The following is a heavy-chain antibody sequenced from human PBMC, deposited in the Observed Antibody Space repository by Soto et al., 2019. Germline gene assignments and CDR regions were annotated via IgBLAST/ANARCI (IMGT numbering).Heavy chain of an antibody. CDR2: IYYRGST. V-gene: IGHV4-30-4*01. J-gene: IGHJ6*02. CDR3: ASDFMIPPLYYYGMDV. CDR1: GGSISGCDYY. D-gene: IGHD3-3*01. Sequence: QVQLQESGPGLVKPSQTLSLTCSVSGGSISGCDYYWSWIRQPPVQGLEWIGYIYYRGSTSYNPSLKRRVTRSVDTSKNQFYLKLRSVTAADTAVYYCASDFMIPPLYYYGMDVWGQGTTVTVSS.